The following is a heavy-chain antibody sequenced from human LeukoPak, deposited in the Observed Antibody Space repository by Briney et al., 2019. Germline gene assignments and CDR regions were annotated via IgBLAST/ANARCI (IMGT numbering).Heavy chain of an antibody. CDR1: GYTFTSYA. J-gene: IGHJ4*02. CDR3: ARDQVRGYSYGYYFDY. D-gene: IGHD5-18*01. Sequence: VSVKVSCKASGYTFTSYAMNWVRQAPGQGLEWMGWINTNTGNPTYAQGFTGRFVFSLDTSVSTAYLQISSLKAEDTAVYYCARDQVRGYSYGYYFDYWGQGTLVTVSS. V-gene: IGHV7-4-1*02. CDR2: INTNTGNP.